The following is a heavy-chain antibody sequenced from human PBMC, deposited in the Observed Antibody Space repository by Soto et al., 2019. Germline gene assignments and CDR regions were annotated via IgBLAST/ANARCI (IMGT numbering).Heavy chain of an antibody. J-gene: IGHJ4*02. CDR1: SGSISSSNW. V-gene: IGHV4-4*02. CDR3: ARAPVAYSSSSRRSSYYFDY. Sequence: QVQLQESGPGLVKPSGTLSLTCAVSSGSISSSNWWSWVRQPPGKGLEWIGEIYHSGSTNYNPSLKSRVTISVDKSKNQFSLKLSSVTAADTAVYYCARAPVAYSSSSRRSSYYFDYWGQGTLVTVSS. CDR2: IYHSGST. D-gene: IGHD6-6*01.